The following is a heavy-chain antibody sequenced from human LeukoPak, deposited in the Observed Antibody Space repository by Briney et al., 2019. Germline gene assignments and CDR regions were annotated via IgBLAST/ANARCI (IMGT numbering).Heavy chain of an antibody. CDR3: ASRPGGHYSGAFDI. CDR1: GGTFSSYA. D-gene: IGHD2-21*01. CDR2: MNPNSGNT. Sequence: ASVKVSCKASGGTFSSYAISWVRQATGQGLEWMGWMNPNSGNTGYAQKFQGRVTMTRNTSISTAYMELSSLRSEDTAVYYCASRPGGHYSGAFDIWGQGTMVTVSS. V-gene: IGHV1-8*02. J-gene: IGHJ3*02.